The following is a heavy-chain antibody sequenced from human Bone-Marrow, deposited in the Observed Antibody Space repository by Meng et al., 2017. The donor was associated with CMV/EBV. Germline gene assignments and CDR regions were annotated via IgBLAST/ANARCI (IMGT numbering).Heavy chain of an antibody. V-gene: IGHV1-69*05. J-gene: IGHJ6*02. Sequence: SVKVSCKASGGTFSSYAISWVRQAPGQGLERMGGIIPIFGTANYAQKFQGRVTITTDESTSTAYMELSSLRSEDTAVYYCARGPRWYCSSTSCYSVRGGMDVWGQGTTVTVSS. CDR3: ARGPRWYCSSTSCYSVRGGMDV. CDR1: GGTFSSYA. CDR2: IIPIFGTA. D-gene: IGHD2-2*02.